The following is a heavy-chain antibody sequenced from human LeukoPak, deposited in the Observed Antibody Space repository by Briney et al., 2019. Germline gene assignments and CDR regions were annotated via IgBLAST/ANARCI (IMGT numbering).Heavy chain of an antibody. CDR1: GGSMSSYY. CDR3: GRAEELYVGSPPLSYYYLDV. D-gene: IGHD1-26*01. Sequence: SETLSLTCSVSGGSMSSYYWNWIRHTPGKGLEWIGYIYYTGSTNYSPSFKSRVTISLDTSKKQIFLNMNSVTAADTAVYYCGRAEELYVGSPPLSYYYLDVWGKGTTVTVSS. V-gene: IGHV4-59*01. CDR2: IYYTGST. J-gene: IGHJ6*03.